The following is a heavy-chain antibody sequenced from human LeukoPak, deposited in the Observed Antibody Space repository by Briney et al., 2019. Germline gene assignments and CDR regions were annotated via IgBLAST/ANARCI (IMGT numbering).Heavy chain of an antibody. CDR2: IIPIFGPS. J-gene: IGHJ5*02. Sequence: ASVKVSCKASGGTFSSYAISWVRQAPGQGLEWMGGIIPIFGPSNYAQNFPGRVTITTDTSTSTAYMELRSLRSDDTAVYYCARKYYYGSGSYHNWFDPWGQGTLVTVSS. CDR1: GGTFSSYA. V-gene: IGHV1-69*05. D-gene: IGHD3-10*01. CDR3: ARKYYYGSGSYHNWFDP.